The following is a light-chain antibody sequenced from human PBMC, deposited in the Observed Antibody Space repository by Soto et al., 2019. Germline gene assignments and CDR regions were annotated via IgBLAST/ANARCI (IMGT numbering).Light chain of an antibody. V-gene: IGKV3-11*01. CDR3: QQYKNWPPIT. CDR1: QSVSSY. J-gene: IGKJ5*01. Sequence: EIVLTQSPATLSLSPGERATLSCTASQSVSSYLAWYQQKPGQAPRLLIYDASNRATGIPARFSGSGSGTDFTLTISSLEPEDFAVYYCQQYKNWPPITFGQGTRLEIK. CDR2: DAS.